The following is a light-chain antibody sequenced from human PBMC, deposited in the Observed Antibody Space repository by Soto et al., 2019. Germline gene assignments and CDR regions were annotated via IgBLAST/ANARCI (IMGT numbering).Light chain of an antibody. J-gene: IGLJ1*01. V-gene: IGLV2-23*01. Sequence: QSALTQPASVSGCPGQSITISCTGTSSDVGSYNLVSWYQQHPGKAPKLMIYEGSKRPSGVSNRFSGSKSGNTASLTISGLQAEDEADYYCCSYAGSSTYVFGTRTKLTVL. CDR2: EGS. CDR3: CSYAGSSTYV. CDR1: SSDVGSYNL.